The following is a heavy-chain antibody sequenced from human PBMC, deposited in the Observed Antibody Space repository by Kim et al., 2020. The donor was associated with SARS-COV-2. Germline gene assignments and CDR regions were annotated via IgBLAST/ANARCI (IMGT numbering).Heavy chain of an antibody. CDR1: GFTFKNYW. CDR2: VKSDGRTT. J-gene: IGHJ6*02. D-gene: IGHD1-26*01. Sequence: GGSLRLSCEASGFTFKNYWMHWVRQAPGKGLVWVSRVKSDGRTTHYADSVRGRFTISRDNAKNTLYLQMNSLRADDTAVYYCAMGTTSVGRVPYPIAGYYYYGMDVWGQGTTVTVSS. CDR3: AMGTTSVGRVPYPIAGYYYYGMDV. V-gene: IGHV3-74*01.